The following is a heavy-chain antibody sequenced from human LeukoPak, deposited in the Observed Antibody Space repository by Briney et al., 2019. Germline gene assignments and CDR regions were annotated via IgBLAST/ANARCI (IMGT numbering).Heavy chain of an antibody. CDR1: GGSISSYY. J-gene: IGHJ4*02. Sequence: SETLSLTCTVSGGSISSYYWSWIRQPPGKGLEWIGYIYYSGSTNYNPSLKSRVTISVDTSKNQFSLKLSSVTAADTAVYYCARQVYYYDLLDYWGQGTLVTVSS. V-gene: IGHV4-59*08. CDR3: ARQVYYYDLLDY. CDR2: IYYSGST. D-gene: IGHD3-22*01.